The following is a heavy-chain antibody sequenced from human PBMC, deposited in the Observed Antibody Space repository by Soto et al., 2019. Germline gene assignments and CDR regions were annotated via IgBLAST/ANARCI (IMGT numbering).Heavy chain of an antibody. D-gene: IGHD3-10*01. Sequence: SETLSLTCTVSGGSISSYYWSWIRQPPGKGLEWIGYIYYSGSTNYNPSLKSRVTISVDTSKNQFSLKLSSVTAADTAVYYCARLIWFGELLHYMDVWGKGTTVTVSS. CDR3: ARLIWFGELLHYMDV. CDR1: GGSISSYY. CDR2: IYYSGST. V-gene: IGHV4-59*08. J-gene: IGHJ6*03.